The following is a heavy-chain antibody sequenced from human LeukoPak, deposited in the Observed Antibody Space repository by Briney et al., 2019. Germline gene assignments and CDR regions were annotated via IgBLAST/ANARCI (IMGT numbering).Heavy chain of an antibody. CDR1: GFTFDDYA. D-gene: IGHD3-22*01. CDR3: AKDSLGYYDSSGYYYDY. J-gene: IGHJ4*02. CDR2: ISWNSGSI. V-gene: IGHV3-9*01. Sequence: QPGGSLRLSCAASGFTFDDYAMHWVRHAPGKGLEWVSGISWNSGSIGYADSVKGRFTISRDNAKNSLYLQMNSLRAEDTALYYCAKDSLGYYDSSGYYYDYWGQGTLVTVSS.